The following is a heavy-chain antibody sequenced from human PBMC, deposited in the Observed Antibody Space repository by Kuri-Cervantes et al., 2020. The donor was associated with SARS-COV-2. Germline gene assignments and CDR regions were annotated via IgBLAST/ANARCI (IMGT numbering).Heavy chain of an antibody. CDR2: IYYSGST. CDR1: GGSISSYY. J-gene: IGHJ5*02. V-gene: IGHV4-59*01. Sequence: GSLRLSCTVSGGSISSYYWSWIRQPPGKGLEWIGYIYYSGSTNYNPSLKSRVTISVDTSKNQFSLKLSSVTAADTAVYYCARGGRYGELNWFDPWGQGTLVTVSS. CDR3: ARGGRYGELNWFDP. D-gene: IGHD4-17*01.